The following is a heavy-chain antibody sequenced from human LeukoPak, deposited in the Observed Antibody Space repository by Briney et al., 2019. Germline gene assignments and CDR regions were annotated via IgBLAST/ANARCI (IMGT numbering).Heavy chain of an antibody. CDR1: AGTSSSYA. CDR2: IIHPFGIA. CDR3: ARDWNDEKGKLGHYFDY. Sequence: SVKVSCKASAGTSSSYAISWVRHDPGQGLEWMRRIIHPFGIANYAHKFQDRVKITADASTSTAYVELRSMRSEDTAVYYCARDWNDEKGKLGHYFDYWGQGTLVTVSS. V-gene: IGHV1-69*13. D-gene: IGHD1-1*01. J-gene: IGHJ4*02.